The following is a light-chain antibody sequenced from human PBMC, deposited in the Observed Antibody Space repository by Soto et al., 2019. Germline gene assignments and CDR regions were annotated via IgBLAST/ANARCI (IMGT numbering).Light chain of an antibody. CDR1: SSNVGSYNY. CDR2: DVT. J-gene: IGLJ2*01. Sequence: QSALTQPRSVSGYPGQSVTISCTGTSSNVGSYNYVSWYQQHPGKAPKLMIYDVTKRPSGVPDRFSGSKSGNMASLTISGLQAEDEADYYCCSYAGNYVLFGGGTKVTVL. V-gene: IGLV2-11*01. CDR3: CSYAGNYVL.